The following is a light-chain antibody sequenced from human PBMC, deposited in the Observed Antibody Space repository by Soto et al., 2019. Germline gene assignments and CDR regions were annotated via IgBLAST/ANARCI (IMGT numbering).Light chain of an antibody. CDR1: QTISSW. CDR2: KAS. J-gene: IGKJ1*01. CDR3: QQYERYST. Sequence: DIQMTQSPSTLSGSVGDRVTITCRASQTISSWLAWYQRKPGKAPKLLIYKASTLKSGVPSRFSGSGSGTEFTLTISSLQPDDFATYYCQQYERYSTFGQGTKVDIK. V-gene: IGKV1-5*03.